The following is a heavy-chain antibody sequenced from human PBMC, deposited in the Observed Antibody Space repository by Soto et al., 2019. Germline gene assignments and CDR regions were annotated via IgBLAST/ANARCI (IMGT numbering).Heavy chain of an antibody. CDR3: ARLMVRGVRYFDY. CDR1: GGSISSSSYY. D-gene: IGHD3-10*01. J-gene: IGHJ4*02. V-gene: IGHV4-39*01. Sequence: SETLSLTCTVSGGSISSSSYYWGWIRQPPGKGLEWIGSIYYSGSTYYNPSLKSRVTISVDTSKNQFSLKLSSVTAADTAVYYCARLMVRGVRYFDYWGQGTLVTVSS. CDR2: IYYSGST.